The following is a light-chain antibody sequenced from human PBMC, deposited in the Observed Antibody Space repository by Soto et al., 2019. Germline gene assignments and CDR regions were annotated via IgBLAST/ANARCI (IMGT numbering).Light chain of an antibody. CDR2: AAS. J-gene: IGKJ1*01. CDR3: QQSYSSPWT. V-gene: IGKV1-39*01. CDR1: QSISNY. Sequence: DIQVTQSPSSLSASVRGRVTITCRASQSISNYLIWYHQKAASAPKILIYAASTLQSGVPSRFSGGGSASDFTLTITSLQPEDFATYYCQQSYSSPWTFGQGTKVDIK.